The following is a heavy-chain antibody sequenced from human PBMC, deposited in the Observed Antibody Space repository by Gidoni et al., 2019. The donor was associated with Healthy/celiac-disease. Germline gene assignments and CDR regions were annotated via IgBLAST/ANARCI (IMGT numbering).Heavy chain of an antibody. CDR3: AREELLA. V-gene: IGHV3-33*01. Sequence: QVQLVETGGGVVQPGRSLRLSCAASGFTFSSYGMHWVRQAPGKGLEWVGVICYDGSNKYYADSVKGRFTISRDHSKNTLYLQMNSLRAEDTAVYYCAREELLAWGQGTLVTVSS. CDR2: ICYDGSNK. D-gene: IGHD1-26*01. J-gene: IGHJ5*02. CDR1: GFTFSSYG.